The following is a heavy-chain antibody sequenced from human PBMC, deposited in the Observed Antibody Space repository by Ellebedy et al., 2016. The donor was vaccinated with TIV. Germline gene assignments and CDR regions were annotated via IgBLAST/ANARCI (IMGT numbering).Heavy chain of an antibody. Sequence: GSLRLXXAVYGGSFSGYYWSWIRQPPGKGLEWIGEINHSGSTNYNPSLKSRVTISVDTSKNQFSLKLSSVTAADTAVYYCASGTTVVTGRWFDPWGQGTLVTVSS. CDR2: INHSGST. D-gene: IGHD4-23*01. CDR1: GGSFSGYY. J-gene: IGHJ5*02. CDR3: ASGTTVVTGRWFDP. V-gene: IGHV4-34*01.